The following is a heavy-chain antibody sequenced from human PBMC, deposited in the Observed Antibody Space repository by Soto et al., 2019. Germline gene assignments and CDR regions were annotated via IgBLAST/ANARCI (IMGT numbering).Heavy chain of an antibody. CDR3: ASNIIGGGSHYYYAMDV. Sequence: PGESLKISCKGSGYSFTSYWISWVRQMPGKGLEWMGRIDPSDSYTNYSPSFQGHVTISADKSISTAYLQWSSLKASDTAMYYCASNIIGGGSHYYYAMDVWGQGTTVTLAS. CDR1: GYSFTSYW. CDR2: IDPSDSYT. D-gene: IGHD2-15*01. V-gene: IGHV5-10-1*01. J-gene: IGHJ6*02.